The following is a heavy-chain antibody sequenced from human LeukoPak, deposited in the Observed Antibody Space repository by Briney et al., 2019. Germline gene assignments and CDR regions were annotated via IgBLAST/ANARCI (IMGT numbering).Heavy chain of an antibody. J-gene: IGHJ4*02. Sequence: GASVKVSCKASGGTFSSYAISWVRQAPGQGLEWMGGIIPIFGTANYAQKFQGRVTITADESTSTAYMELSSLRSEDTAVYYCATGHLVGATSLLDYWGQGTLVTVSS. CDR2: IIPIFGTA. CDR1: GGTFSSYA. V-gene: IGHV1-69*13. CDR3: ATGHLVGATSLLDY. D-gene: IGHD1-26*01.